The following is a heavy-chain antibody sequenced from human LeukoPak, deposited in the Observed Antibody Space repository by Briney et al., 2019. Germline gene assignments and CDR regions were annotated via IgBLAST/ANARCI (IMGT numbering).Heavy chain of an antibody. D-gene: IGHD4-23*01. V-gene: IGHV1-3*01. J-gene: IGHJ4*02. CDR2: ISAGNGNT. CDR1: GYTFTSYA. Sequence: ASVKVSCKASGYTFTSYAMHWVRQAPGQRLEWMGWISAGNGNTKYSQKFQGRVTITRDTSASTAYMELSSLRSEDTAVYYCARGPSVVTPYSDYWGQGTLVTVSS. CDR3: ARGPSVVTPYSDY.